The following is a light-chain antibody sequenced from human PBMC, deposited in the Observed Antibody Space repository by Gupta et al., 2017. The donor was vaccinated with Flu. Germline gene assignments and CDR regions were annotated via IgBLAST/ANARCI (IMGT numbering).Light chain of an antibody. Sequence: IVMTQSPATLSVSPGERATLSCRASQSVSSSLAWYQQKPGQAPRLLIYGASTRATGIPARFSGGGSGTEFTLTISSLQSEDFAVYYCQQYNNWPPYTFGQGNKLE. CDR3: QQYNNWPPYT. CDR1: QSVSSS. J-gene: IGKJ2*01. CDR2: GAS. V-gene: IGKV3-15*01.